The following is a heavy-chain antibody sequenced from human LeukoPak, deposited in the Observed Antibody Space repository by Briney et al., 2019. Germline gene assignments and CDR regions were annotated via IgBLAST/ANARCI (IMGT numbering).Heavy chain of an antibody. D-gene: IGHD6-6*01. Sequence: SETLSLTCAVYGGSFSGYYWSWIRQPPGKGLEWIGQINHSGITNYNPSLKSRVTISVDTSKNQVSLKVKSVTAADTAVYYCARGSWQLAEEVYWGQGTLVTVSS. V-gene: IGHV4-34*01. CDR1: GGSFSGYY. J-gene: IGHJ4*02. CDR3: ARGSWQLAEEVY. CDR2: INHSGIT.